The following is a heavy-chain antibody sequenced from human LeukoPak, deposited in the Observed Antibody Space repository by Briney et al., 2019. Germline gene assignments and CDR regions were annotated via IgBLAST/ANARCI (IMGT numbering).Heavy chain of an antibody. D-gene: IGHD6-19*01. CDR1: GFTFSRYW. CDR3: ARVGNQGWDFDH. CDR2: IKKDGSEK. V-gene: IGHV3-7*01. J-gene: IGHJ4*02. Sequence: PGGSLRLSCAASGFTFSRYWMSWVRQAPGKGLEWVANIKKDGSEKYYVDSVKGRFTISRDNAKNSLYLQMDSLRAEDTAVYYCARVGNQGWDFDHWGQGTLVTVSS.